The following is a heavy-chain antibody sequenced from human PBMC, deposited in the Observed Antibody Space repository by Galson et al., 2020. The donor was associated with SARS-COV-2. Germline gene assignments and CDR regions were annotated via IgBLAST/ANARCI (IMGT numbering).Heavy chain of an antibody. J-gene: IGHJ4*02. V-gene: IGHV3-21*05. CDR2: ISNGDFDS. CDR1: GFTYSRYS. D-gene: IGHD4-4*01. CDR3: ARDRWYSIDY. Sequence: GGSLRLSCAASGFTYSRYSMNWVRQAPGKGLEWVLYISNGDFDSHYADSVKGRFTISRDNAKNSLYLQMNSLRVEDTAIYYCARDRWYSIDYWGQGTLVTVSS.